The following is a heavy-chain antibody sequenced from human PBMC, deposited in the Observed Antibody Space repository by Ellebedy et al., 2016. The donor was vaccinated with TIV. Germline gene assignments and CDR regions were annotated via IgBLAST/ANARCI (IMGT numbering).Heavy chain of an antibody. V-gene: IGHV4-39*01. CDR3: ARGENEVFFDY. CDR1: GGSISSSSYY. J-gene: IGHJ4*02. D-gene: IGHD1-1*01. Sequence: MPGGSLRLSCTVSGGSISSSSYYWGWIRQPPGKELEWIGSIYYSGSTYYNPSLKSRVTISVDTSKNQFSLKLSSVTAADTAVYYCARGENEVFFDYWGQGTLVTVSS. CDR2: IYYSGST.